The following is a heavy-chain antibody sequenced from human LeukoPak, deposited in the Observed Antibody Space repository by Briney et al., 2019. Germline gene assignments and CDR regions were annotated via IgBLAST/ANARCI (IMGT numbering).Heavy chain of an antibody. V-gene: IGHV3-7*03. CDR2: IKQDGSQE. CDR1: GFTFSSYW. J-gene: IGHJ4*02. Sequence: GGSLRLSCAASGFTFSSYWMSWFRQAPGKGLEWVTNIKQDGSQEFSVDSVKGRFTISRDNAKNSLYLQMNSLRVEDTAVYYCARDWFDGDYDRFDYWGQGTLVTVSS. D-gene: IGHD4-17*01. CDR3: ARDWFDGDYDRFDY.